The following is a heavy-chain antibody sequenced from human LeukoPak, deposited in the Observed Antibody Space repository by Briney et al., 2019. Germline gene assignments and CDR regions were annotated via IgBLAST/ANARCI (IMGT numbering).Heavy chain of an antibody. CDR2: IRRSGSTI. Sequence: GGSLRLSCEASGFTFSHFGMHWVRQAPGKGLEWVSYIRRSGSTIYYADSVKGRFTISRDNAKNSLYLQMNSLRAEDTAVYYCARERGGYDSAGYYYYYYMDVWGKGTTVTISS. V-gene: IGHV3-48*04. CDR1: GFTFSHFG. J-gene: IGHJ6*03. CDR3: ARERGGYDSAGYYYYYYMDV. D-gene: IGHD5-12*01.